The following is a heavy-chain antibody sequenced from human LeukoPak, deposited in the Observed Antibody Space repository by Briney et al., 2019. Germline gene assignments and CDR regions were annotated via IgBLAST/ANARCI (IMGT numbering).Heavy chain of an antibody. CDR3: ARPPHAYYYGSGSPPHFDY. J-gene: IGHJ4*02. V-gene: IGHV3-21*01. CDR2: ISSSSSYI. D-gene: IGHD3-10*01. Sequence: GGSLRLSCAASGSTFSSYSMNWVRQAPGKGLEWVSSISSSSSYIYYADSVKGRFTISRDNAKNSLYLQMNSLRAEDTAVYYCARPPHAYYYGSGSPPHFDYWGQGTLVTVSS. CDR1: GSTFSSYS.